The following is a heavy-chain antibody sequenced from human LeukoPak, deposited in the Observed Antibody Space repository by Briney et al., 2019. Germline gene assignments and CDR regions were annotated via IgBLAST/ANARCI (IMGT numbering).Heavy chain of an antibody. Sequence: GGSLRLSCAASGFTFSSYAMSWVRQAPGKGLECISGFSGSGGSTYYANSVKGRFTISRDNSKNTLYLQMGSLRAEDTAVYYCAKVMDRDIVATIRLGSQYYFDYWGQGTLATVSS. D-gene: IGHD5-12*01. CDR1: GFTFSSYA. V-gene: IGHV3-23*01. CDR2: FSGSGGST. J-gene: IGHJ4*02. CDR3: AKVMDRDIVATIRLGSQYYFDY.